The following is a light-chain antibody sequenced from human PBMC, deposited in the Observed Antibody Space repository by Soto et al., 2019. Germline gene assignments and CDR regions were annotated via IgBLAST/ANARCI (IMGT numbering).Light chain of an antibody. Sequence: QSALTQPASVSGSPGQSITISCTGTSSDVGGYVSWYQQHPGKAPKLMFYEVSHRPSGVSNRFSGSKSGNTASLTISGLQAEDEADYYCSSYTSSSTPYVVFGGGTTVTVL. V-gene: IGLV2-14*01. CDR1: SSDVGGY. CDR2: EVS. CDR3: SSYTSSSTPYVV. J-gene: IGLJ2*01.